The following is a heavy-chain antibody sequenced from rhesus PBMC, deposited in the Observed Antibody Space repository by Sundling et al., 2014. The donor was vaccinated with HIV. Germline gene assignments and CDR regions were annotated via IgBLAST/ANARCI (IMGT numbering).Heavy chain of an antibody. D-gene: IGHD1-26*01. CDR3: ARWRSERWNYVNYGLDS. CDR2: IGGDSSYT. CDR1: GFTFSGYE. V-gene: IGHV3-115*02. Sequence: EVHLAESGGGLVQPGGSLRLSCAASGFTFSGYEMHWVRQAPGKGLESVSVIGGDSSYTHYADSVKGRFTISRDNAKNSLSLQMNRLRAEDTAVYYCARWRSERWNYVNYGLDSWGQGVVGHRSPQ. J-gene: IGHJ6*01.